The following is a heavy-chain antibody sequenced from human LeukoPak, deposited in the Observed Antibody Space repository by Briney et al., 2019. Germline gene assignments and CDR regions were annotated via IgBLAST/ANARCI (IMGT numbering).Heavy chain of an antibody. D-gene: IGHD6-13*01. CDR2: IYTSGST. V-gene: IGHV4-61*02. J-gene: IGHJ4*02. Sequence: PSQTMSLTCTVSGGSISSGSYYWSWIRQPAVKGLEWIGRIYTSGSTNYNPSLKSRVTISVDTSKNQFSLKLSSVTAADTAVYYCASSSSWSDYWGQGTLVTVSS. CDR3: ASSSSWSDY. CDR1: GGSISSGSYY.